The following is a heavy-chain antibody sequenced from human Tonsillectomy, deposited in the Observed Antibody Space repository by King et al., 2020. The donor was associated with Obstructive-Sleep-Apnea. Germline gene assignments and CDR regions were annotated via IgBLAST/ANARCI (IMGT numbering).Heavy chain of an antibody. V-gene: IGHV3-74*01. CDR3: ARDGGDYDPSGDY. Sequence: VQLVESGGGLVQPGGSLRLSCAASGFTLSSYWMHWVRQAPGKGLVWVSRINSDGSSTSYADSVKGRFTISRDNAKNTLYLQMNSLRAEDTALYYCARDGGDYDPSGDYWGQGTLVTVSS. D-gene: IGHD4-17*01. J-gene: IGHJ4*02. CDR1: GFTLSSYW. CDR2: INSDGSST.